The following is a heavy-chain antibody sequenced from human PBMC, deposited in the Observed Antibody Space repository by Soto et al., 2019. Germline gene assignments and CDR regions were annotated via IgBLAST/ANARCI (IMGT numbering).Heavy chain of an antibody. D-gene: IGHD6-19*01. CDR3: ARGGWSVRFDY. Sequence: SETLSLTCAVYCGSFSGYYWSWIRQPPGKGLEWIGEISHSGSTNYNPSLKSRVTISVDTSKNQFSLKLSSVTAADTAVYYCARGGWSVRFDYWGQGALVTVSS. CDR2: ISHSGST. CDR1: CGSFSGYY. J-gene: IGHJ4*02. V-gene: IGHV4-34*01.